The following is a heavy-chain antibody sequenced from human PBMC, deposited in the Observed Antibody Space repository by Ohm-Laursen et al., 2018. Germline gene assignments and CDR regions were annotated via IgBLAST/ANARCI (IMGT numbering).Heavy chain of an antibody. V-gene: IGHV4-59*01. CDR3: ARETIFGPSGGMDV. CDR2: IYYSGST. D-gene: IGHD3-3*01. CDR1: GDSLSSYY. Sequence: SETLSLTCTVSGDSLSSYYWSWIRQPPGKGLEWIRYIYYSGSTNYNPSLKSRLTISVDTSKNQFSLKLSSVTAADTAVYYCARETIFGPSGGMDVWGQGTTVTVSS. J-gene: IGHJ6*02.